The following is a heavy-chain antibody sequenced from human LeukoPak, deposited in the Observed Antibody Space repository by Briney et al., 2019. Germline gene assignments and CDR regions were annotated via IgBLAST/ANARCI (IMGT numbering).Heavy chain of an antibody. CDR2: TYYSGST. Sequence: SETLSLTCTVAGGXINSYYWSWIRQPPGKGVEWVGYTYYSGSTRYNPSLTSRVTISVDTSKNQFSLKLTSVTAAGTAVYYCARGSGNYWQVSFDYWGQGTLVTVSS. J-gene: IGHJ4*02. V-gene: IGHV4-59*08. CDR1: GGXINSYY. CDR3: ARGSGNYWQVSFDY. D-gene: IGHD1-26*01.